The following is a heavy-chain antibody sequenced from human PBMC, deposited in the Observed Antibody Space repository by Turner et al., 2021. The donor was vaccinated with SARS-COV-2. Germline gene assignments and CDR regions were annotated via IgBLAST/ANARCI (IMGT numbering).Heavy chain of an antibody. Sequence: EVQLVESGGGLVQPGGSLRLSCAASGFTCSSYWMHWVRQAPGKGLVWVSHINSDGSFTSYADSVKGRFTISRDNAKNTLYLQMNSLRAEDTAVYYCARDQRDSVIWSGYGAFDIWGQGTMVTVSS. CDR1: GFTCSSYW. V-gene: IGHV3-74*01. CDR2: INSDGSFT. CDR3: ARDQRDSVIWSGYGAFDI. J-gene: IGHJ3*02. D-gene: IGHD3-3*01.